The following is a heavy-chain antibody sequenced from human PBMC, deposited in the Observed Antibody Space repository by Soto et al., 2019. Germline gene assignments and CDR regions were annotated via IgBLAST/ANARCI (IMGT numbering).Heavy chain of an antibody. Sequence: GGSLRLSCAASGFTFSSYAMSWVRQAPGKGLEWVSAISGSGGSTYYADSVKGRFTTSRDNSKNTLYLQMNSLRAEDTAVYYCAKDQYPTGTTPFGWNYWGQGTLVTVSS. CDR1: GFTFSSYA. CDR2: ISGSGGST. CDR3: AKDQYPTGTTPFGWNY. V-gene: IGHV3-23*01. D-gene: IGHD1-1*01. J-gene: IGHJ4*02.